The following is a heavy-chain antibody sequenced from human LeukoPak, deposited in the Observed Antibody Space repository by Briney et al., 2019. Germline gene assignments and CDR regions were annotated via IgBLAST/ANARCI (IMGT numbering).Heavy chain of an antibody. CDR2: ISTDPSDK. Sequence: PGGSLRLSCATSGFTFSYYGLHWVRQAPGKGLGWVALISTDPSDKRYADSVKGRFTISRDNSRNTLYLQMNRLRVGDTAVYYCVKDSSTTWFGGDSKWGQGTLVTVSS. J-gene: IGHJ4*02. D-gene: IGHD3-10*01. V-gene: IGHV3-30*18. CDR3: VKDSSTTWFGGDSK. CDR1: GFTFSYYG.